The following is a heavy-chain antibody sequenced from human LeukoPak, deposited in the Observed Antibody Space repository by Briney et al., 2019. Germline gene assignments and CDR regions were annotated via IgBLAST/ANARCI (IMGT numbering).Heavy chain of an antibody. CDR3: ARQGYCSGGSCYDWFDP. CDR2: INHSGST. V-gene: IGHV4-34*01. D-gene: IGHD2-15*01. J-gene: IGHJ5*02. Sequence: TSETLSLTCAVYGGSFSDYYWSWIRQPPGKALGWIGEINHSGSTNYNPSLKSRVTISVDTSKSQFSLKLSSVTAADTAVYYCARQGYCSGGSCYDWFDPWGQGTLVTVSS. CDR1: GGSFSDYY.